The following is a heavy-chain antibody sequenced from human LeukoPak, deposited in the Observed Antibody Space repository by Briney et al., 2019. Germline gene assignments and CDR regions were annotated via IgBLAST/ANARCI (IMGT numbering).Heavy chain of an antibody. J-gene: IGHJ4*02. V-gene: IGHV3-9*01. CDR3: AKGDGSSGLRPIDY. D-gene: IGHD6-19*01. CDR1: GFTFDDYA. Sequence: GRSLRLSCAASGFTFDDYAMHWVRQAPGKGLEWVSGISWNSGSIGYADSVKGRFPISRDNSKNTLYLQMNSLRAEDTAVYYCAKGDGSSGLRPIDYWGQGTLVTVSS. CDR2: ISWNSGSI.